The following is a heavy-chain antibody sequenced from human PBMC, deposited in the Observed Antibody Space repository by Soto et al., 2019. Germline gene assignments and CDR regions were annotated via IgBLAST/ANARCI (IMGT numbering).Heavy chain of an antibody. Sequence: GGSLRLSCAASGFTFSSYAMSWVRQAPGKGLEWVSAISGSGGSTYYADSVKSRFTISKDNSKNTLYLQMNSLRAEDTAVYYCAKDQSSSPGYSMDVWGQGTTVTVSS. J-gene: IGHJ6*02. V-gene: IGHV3-23*01. D-gene: IGHD6-13*01. CDR3: AKDQSSSPGYSMDV. CDR1: GFTFSSYA. CDR2: ISGSGGST.